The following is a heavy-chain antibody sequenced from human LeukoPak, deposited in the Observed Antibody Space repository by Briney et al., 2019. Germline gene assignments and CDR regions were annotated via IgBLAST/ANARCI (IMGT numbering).Heavy chain of an antibody. Sequence: GGSLRLSCAASGFTFSSYGMHWVRQAPGKGLEWVAVISYDGNNKYYTDSVKGRFTISRDNSKNTLYLQMNSLRAEDTAVYYCAKDLGSGWYLDYWGQGTLVTVSS. J-gene: IGHJ4*02. V-gene: IGHV3-30*18. CDR1: GFTFSSYG. D-gene: IGHD6-19*01. CDR2: ISYDGNNK. CDR3: AKDLGSGWYLDY.